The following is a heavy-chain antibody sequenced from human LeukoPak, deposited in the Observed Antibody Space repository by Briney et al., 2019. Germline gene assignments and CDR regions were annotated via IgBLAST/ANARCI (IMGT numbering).Heavy chain of an antibody. CDR3: ARAHCSSTICYGPYYYYYYYMDV. CDR2: IYYSGST. Sequence: SETLSLTCTVSGGSISSSSYYWGWIRQPPGKGLEWIGSIYYSGSTYYNPSLKSRVTISVDTSKNQFSLKLSSVTAADTAVYYCARAHCSSTICYGPYYYYYYYMDVWGKGTTVTISS. V-gene: IGHV4-39*07. J-gene: IGHJ6*03. CDR1: GGSISSSSYY. D-gene: IGHD2-2*01.